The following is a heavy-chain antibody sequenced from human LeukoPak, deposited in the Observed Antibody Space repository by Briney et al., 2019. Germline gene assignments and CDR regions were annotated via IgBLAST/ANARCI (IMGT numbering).Heavy chain of an antibody. Sequence: PGESLKIPCKASGYSFTTYWISWVRQMPGKGLEWMGTIDPSDSYTNYSPSFRGHVTLSADKSISTAYLQWTSLKASDTAMYYCARHCSSTSCYLDVWGQGTLVTVSS. J-gene: IGHJ4*02. V-gene: IGHV5-10-1*01. CDR2: IDPSDSYT. CDR1: GYSFTTYW. D-gene: IGHD2-2*01. CDR3: ARHCSSTSCYLDV.